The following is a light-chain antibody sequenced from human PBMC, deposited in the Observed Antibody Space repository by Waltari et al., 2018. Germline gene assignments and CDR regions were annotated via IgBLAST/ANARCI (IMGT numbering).Light chain of an antibody. CDR3: QQFENLPYS. V-gene: IGKV1-33*01. Sequence: DIQMTQSPSSLSASVGDRVTISCQASQNIRTFLNWYHQKPGKPPNRLIFETSNLHSGVPSRFSGSGSGTQFIFTISSLQPEDVGTYYCQQFENLPYSFGQGTKLEIK. CDR1: QNIRTF. CDR2: ETS. J-gene: IGKJ2*01.